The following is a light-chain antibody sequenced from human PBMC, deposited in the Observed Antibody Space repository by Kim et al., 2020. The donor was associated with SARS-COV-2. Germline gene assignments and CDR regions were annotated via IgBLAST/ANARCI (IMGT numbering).Light chain of an antibody. CDR2: EDT. Sequence: PRQTARITCYGDALPKQYAYWFQQKAGHAPVVLIYEDTGRPSGIPERFSGSTSGTTVTLTISAVQAEDEADYYCQSADSSDTFWVFGGGTQLTVL. CDR3: QSADSSDTFWV. J-gene: IGLJ3*02. V-gene: IGLV3-25*03. CDR1: ALPKQY.